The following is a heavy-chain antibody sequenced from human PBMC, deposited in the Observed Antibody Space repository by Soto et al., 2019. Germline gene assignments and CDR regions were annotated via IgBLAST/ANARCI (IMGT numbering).Heavy chain of an antibody. CDR1: GGSIGSYY. J-gene: IGHJ4*02. D-gene: IGHD3-3*01. Sequence: QVKLQESGPGLVKPSETLSLTCSVSGGSIGSYYWSWIRQPPGKGLEWIGYIYYSGSTNYNPTLKSRVTISVDTSKNQFSLKLSSVTAADTAMYYCARGGWRQIDYWGQGTLVTVSS. CDR2: IYYSGST. CDR3: ARGGWRQIDY. V-gene: IGHV4-59*08.